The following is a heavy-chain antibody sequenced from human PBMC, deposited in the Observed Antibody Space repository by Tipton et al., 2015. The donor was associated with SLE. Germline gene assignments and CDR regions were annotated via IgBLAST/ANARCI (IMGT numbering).Heavy chain of an antibody. V-gene: IGHV3-23*01. CDR1: GFTFSSYA. D-gene: IGHD3-22*01. CDR2: ITGRGGTT. J-gene: IGHJ4*02. Sequence: SLRLSCAASGFTFSSYAMTWVRQAPGKGLEWVSGITGRGGTTFYADPVKGRFTISRDNSKNTLYLQMNSLRAEDTAVYYCARDSLVDSSGYPDYWGQGTLVTVSS. CDR3: ARDSLVDSSGYPDY.